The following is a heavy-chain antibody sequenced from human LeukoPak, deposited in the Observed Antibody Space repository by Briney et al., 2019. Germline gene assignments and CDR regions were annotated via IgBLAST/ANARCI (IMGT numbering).Heavy chain of an antibody. CDR1: GFTFSSYA. D-gene: IGHD3-22*01. Sequence: GGSLRLSCAASGFTFSSYAMHWVRQAPGKGLGWVAVISYDGSNKFYADSVKGRFTISRDNSKNTLYLQMNSLRAEDTAVYYCARGDFEARTYGYDSSGYYKNYYFGLDVWGQGTTVTVSS. V-gene: IGHV3-30*04. CDR3: ARGDFEARTYGYDSSGYYKNYYFGLDV. J-gene: IGHJ6*02. CDR2: ISYDGSNK.